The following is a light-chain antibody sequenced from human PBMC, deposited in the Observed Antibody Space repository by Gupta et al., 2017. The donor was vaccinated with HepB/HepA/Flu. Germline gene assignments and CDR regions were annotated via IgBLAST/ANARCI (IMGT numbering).Light chain of an antibody. Sequence: QSVLTPPPSVSGTPGQRVIISCSGSSPSVGRNTVHWYKQLPGTAPKLLIYSHDRRPSGVADRFSGSKSGTSASLAISGLQSEDEADFYCASWDDSLNALFGGGTKLTVL. CDR1: SPSVGRNT. V-gene: IGLV1-44*01. J-gene: IGLJ2*01. CDR2: SHD. CDR3: ASWDDSLNAL.